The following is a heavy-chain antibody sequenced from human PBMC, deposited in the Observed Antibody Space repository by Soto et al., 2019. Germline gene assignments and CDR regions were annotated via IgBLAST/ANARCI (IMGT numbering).Heavy chain of an antibody. CDR2: IYYSGST. CDR3: ARAAPSYYGSGSYYPYFDY. CDR1: GGSISSGGYY. J-gene: IGHJ4*02. V-gene: IGHV4-31*03. D-gene: IGHD3-10*01. Sequence: QVQLQESGPGLVNPSQTLSLPCTVSGGSISSGGYYWSWIRQHPGKALEWIGYIYYSGSTYYNPSLKSRVTISVDTSKNQCSLKLSSVTAADTAVYYCARAAPSYYGSGSYYPYFDYWGQGTLVTVSS.